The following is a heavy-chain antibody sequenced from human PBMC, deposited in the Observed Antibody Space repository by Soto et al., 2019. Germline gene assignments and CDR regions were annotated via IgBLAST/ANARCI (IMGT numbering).Heavy chain of an antibody. Sequence: GSLRLSCAASGFTFSSYAISWVRQAPGKGLEWVSTISGSDGRTYSTDSVKGRFTISRDNSRNTAYLQMNSLRVEDTAVYYCAKGVSQYTPLALFDYWGRGTLVTV. D-gene: IGHD5-18*01. V-gene: IGHV3-23*01. CDR1: GFTFSSYA. CDR3: AKGVSQYTPLALFDY. J-gene: IGHJ4*02. CDR2: ISGSDGRT.